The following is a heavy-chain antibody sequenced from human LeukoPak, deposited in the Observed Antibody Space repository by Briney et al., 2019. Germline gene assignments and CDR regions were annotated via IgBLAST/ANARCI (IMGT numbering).Heavy chain of an antibody. D-gene: IGHD6-19*01. V-gene: IGHV4-39*01. J-gene: IGHJ4*02. CDR2: IYYSGST. CDR1: GGSISSSSYY. CDR3: ARLWYSSGWLYYFDY. Sequence: PSETLSLTCTVSGGSISSSSYYWGWIRQPPGKGLERIGSIYYSGSTYYKPSLKSRVTISVDTSKNQFSLKLNSVTAADTAVYHCARLWYSSGWLYYFDYWGQGTLVTVSS.